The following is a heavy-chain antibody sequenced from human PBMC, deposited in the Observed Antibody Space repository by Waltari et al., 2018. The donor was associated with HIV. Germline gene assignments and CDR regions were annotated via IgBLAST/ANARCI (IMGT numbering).Heavy chain of an antibody. V-gene: IGHV4-39*01. CDR2: IYYSGSP. J-gene: IGHJ4*02. CDR1: GGSISSRNYY. D-gene: IGHD3-9*01. CDR3: ARHRRNDIGDY. Sequence: QLQLQESGPGLVKPSETLSLTCTVAGGSISSRNYYWGWLRQHPGKGLGWIGSIYYSGSPYYNPSLKSRVTISIDTSTNQFSLKLSSVTAADTAVYYCARHRRNDIGDYWGQGTLVTVSS.